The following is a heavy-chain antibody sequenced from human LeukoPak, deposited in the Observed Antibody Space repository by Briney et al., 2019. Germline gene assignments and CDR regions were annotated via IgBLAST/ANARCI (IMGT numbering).Heavy chain of an antibody. CDR2: ISSNGGST. CDR3: AKVHDYGDYYFDY. V-gene: IGHV3-64*04. D-gene: IGHD4-17*01. Sequence: GGSLRLSCSASGFTFSRYAVHWVRQAPGKGLEYVSAISSNGGSTNYADSVKGRFTISRDNSKNTLYLQMNSLRAEDTAVYYCAKVHDYGDYYFDYWGQGTLVTVSS. CDR1: GFTFSRYA. J-gene: IGHJ4*02.